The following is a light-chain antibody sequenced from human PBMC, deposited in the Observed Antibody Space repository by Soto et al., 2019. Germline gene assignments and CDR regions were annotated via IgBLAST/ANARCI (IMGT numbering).Light chain of an antibody. CDR3: QHYNHWLWT. Sequence: EIVLTQSPATLSLSPGERATLSCRASQSVSSYLAWYQQKPGQAPRLLIYDASNRATGSPARVSGSGSGTEFTLTISSLQSEVAAVYYCQHYNHWLWTFGQGTKVDIK. CDR1: QSVSSY. V-gene: IGKV3-11*01. CDR2: DAS. J-gene: IGKJ1*01.